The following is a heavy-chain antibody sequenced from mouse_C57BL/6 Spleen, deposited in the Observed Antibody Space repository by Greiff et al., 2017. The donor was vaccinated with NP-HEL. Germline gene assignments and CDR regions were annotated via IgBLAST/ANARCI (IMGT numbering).Heavy chain of an antibody. CDR3: ARSSLGWFAY. CDR1: GYSFTGYY. Sequence: VQLKESGPELVKPGASVKISCKASGYSFTGYYMNWVKQSPEKSLEWIGEINPSTGGTTYNQKFKAKATLTVDKSSSTAYMQLKSLTSEDSAVYYCARSSLGWFAYWGQGTLVTVSA. J-gene: IGHJ3*01. D-gene: IGHD4-1*01. V-gene: IGHV1-42*01. CDR2: INPSTGGT.